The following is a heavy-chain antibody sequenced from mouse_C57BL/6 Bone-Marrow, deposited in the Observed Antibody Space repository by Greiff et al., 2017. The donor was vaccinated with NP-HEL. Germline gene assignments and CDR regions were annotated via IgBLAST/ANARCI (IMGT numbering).Heavy chain of an antibody. CDR1: GYSFTDYN. D-gene: IGHD3-2*02. CDR2: INPNYGTT. V-gene: IGHV1-39*01. J-gene: IGHJ4*01. Sequence: VQLQQSGPELVKPGASVKISCKASGYSFTDYNMNWVKQSNGKSLEWIGVINPNYGTTSYNQKFKGKATLTVDQSSSTAYMQLSSLTSEDSAVYYCARNQGAQAFYAMDYWGQGTSVTVSS. CDR3: ARNQGAQAFYAMDY.